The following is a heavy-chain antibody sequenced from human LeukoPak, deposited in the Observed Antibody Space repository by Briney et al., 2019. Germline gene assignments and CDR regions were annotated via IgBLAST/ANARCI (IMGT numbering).Heavy chain of an antibody. Sequence: SETLSLTCTVSGGSISSGSYYWSWIRQPAGKGLEWIGRIYTSGSTNYNPSLKSRVTISVDTSKNQFSLKLSSVTAADTPVYYCARSISGGAPFFDYWGQGTLVTVSS. V-gene: IGHV4-61*02. D-gene: IGHD1-14*01. J-gene: IGHJ4*02. CDR3: ARSISGGAPFFDY. CDR2: IYTSGST. CDR1: GGSISSGSYY.